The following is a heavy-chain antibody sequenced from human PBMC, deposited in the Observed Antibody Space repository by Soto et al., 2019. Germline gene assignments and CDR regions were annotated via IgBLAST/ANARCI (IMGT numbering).Heavy chain of an antibody. CDR2: IQSKTDGGTT. CDR1: GFTFSNAW. CDR3: TTDRRPGIFGVVITFDI. Sequence: EVQLVESGGGLVEPGGSLRLSCVVSGFTFSNAWMRWVRQAPGKGLEWVGRIQSKTDGGTTDYAAPVKGRFTISRDDSKNTLYLQMNSLKTEDTAVYYCTTDRRPGIFGVVITFDIWGQGTLVTVSS. V-gene: IGHV3-15*01. D-gene: IGHD3-3*01. J-gene: IGHJ3*02.